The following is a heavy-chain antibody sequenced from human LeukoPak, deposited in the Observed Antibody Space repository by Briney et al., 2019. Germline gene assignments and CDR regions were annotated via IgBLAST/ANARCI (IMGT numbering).Heavy chain of an antibody. CDR3: AKDPVIAAAGLVYYGMDV. CDR1: GFTFSSYG. CDR2: ISYDGSNK. Sequence: RGSLRLSCAASGFTFSSYGMHWVRQAPGKGLEWVAVISYDGSNKYYADSVKGRFTISRDNSKNTLYLQMNSLRAEDTAVYYCAKDPVIAAAGLVYYGMDVWGQGTTVTVSS. V-gene: IGHV3-30*18. D-gene: IGHD6-13*01. J-gene: IGHJ6*02.